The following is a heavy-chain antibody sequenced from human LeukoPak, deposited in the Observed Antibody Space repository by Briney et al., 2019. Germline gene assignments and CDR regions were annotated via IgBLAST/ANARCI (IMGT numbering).Heavy chain of an antibody. V-gene: IGHV4-39*07. J-gene: IGHJ5*02. Sequence: SETLSLTCTVSGGSISSSSYYWGWIRQPPGKGLEWIGSIYYSGSTYYSGSTYYNPSLKSRVTISVDTSKNQFSLKLTSVTAADTAIYYCARLKTGDVHKKTNKWFDPWGQGTLVTVSS. D-gene: IGHD7-27*01. CDR3: ARLKTGDVHKKTNKWFDP. CDR1: GGSISSSSYY. CDR2: IYYSGSTYYSGST.